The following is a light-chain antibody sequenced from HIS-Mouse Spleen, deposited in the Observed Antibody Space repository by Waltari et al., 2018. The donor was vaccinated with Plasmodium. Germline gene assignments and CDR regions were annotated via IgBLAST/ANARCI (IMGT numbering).Light chain of an antibody. CDR2: YDG. CDR3: AAWDDRLNGPV. CDR1: SSNIGNNA. Sequence: QSVLTQPPSVSEAPRQRVTIPCSGSSSNIGNNAVNWYQQIPGKAPKLLIYYDGLRTPGVSDRFSGSKSGTSASLAISGRQSEDEADYYCAAWDDRLNGPVFGGGTKLTIL. V-gene: IGLV1-36*01. J-gene: IGLJ3*02.